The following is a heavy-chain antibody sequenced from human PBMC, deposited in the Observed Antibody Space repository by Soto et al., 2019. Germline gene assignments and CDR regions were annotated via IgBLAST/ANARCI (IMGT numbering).Heavy chain of an antibody. CDR2: IYYSGST. J-gene: IGHJ6*02. D-gene: IGHD3-10*01. Sequence: QVQLQESGPGLVKPSQTLSLTCTVSGGSISSGGYYWSWIRQHPGKGLEWIGYIYYSGSTYYNPSLKSRVTIPVDTSKNQFSLKLSSVTAADTAVYYCARDTRGYYYYGMDVWGQGTTVTVSS. V-gene: IGHV4-31*03. CDR1: GGSISSGGYY. CDR3: ARDTRGYYYYGMDV.